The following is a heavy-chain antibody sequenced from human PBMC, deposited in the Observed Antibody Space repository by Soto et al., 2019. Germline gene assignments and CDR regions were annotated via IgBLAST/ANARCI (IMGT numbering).Heavy chain of an antibody. Sequence: SETLSLTCTVSGGSISSYYWSWIRQPPGKGLEWIGYIYYSGSTNYNPSLKSRVTISVDTSKNQFSLKLSSVTAADTAVYYCARVPLDVDHVFDYWGQGTLVTVSP. J-gene: IGHJ4*02. CDR3: ARVPLDVDHVFDY. D-gene: IGHD2-15*01. V-gene: IGHV4-59*01. CDR2: IYYSGST. CDR1: GGSISSYY.